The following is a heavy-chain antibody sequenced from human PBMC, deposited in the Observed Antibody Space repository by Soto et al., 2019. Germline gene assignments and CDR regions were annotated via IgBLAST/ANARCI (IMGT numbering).Heavy chain of an antibody. CDR2: ISGSGGST. Sequence: GGSLRHSCGGSGFTFSSYAMSWVRQAPGKGLEWVSAISGSGGSTYYADSVKGRFTISRDNSKNTLYLQMNSLRAEDTAVYYCAKVRNYYDSSGYSWFDPWGQGTLITASS. CDR1: GFTFSSYA. CDR3: AKVRNYYDSSGYSWFDP. D-gene: IGHD3-22*01. V-gene: IGHV3-23*01. J-gene: IGHJ5*02.